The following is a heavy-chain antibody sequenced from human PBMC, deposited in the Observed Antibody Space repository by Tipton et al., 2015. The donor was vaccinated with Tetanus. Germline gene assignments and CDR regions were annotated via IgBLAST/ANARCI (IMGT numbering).Heavy chain of an antibody. CDR2: VNQDGSEK. CDR3: ARDVVSGRSTHYNYGMDI. V-gene: IGHV3-7*01. J-gene: IGHJ6*02. Sequence: SLRLSCAASGFTFSSYSMNWVRQAPGKGLEWVANVNQDGSEKYSADSVKGRFTISSDNAKNSVYLQMNNLRVEDSAVYYCARDVVSGRSTHYNYGMDIWGQGTTVTVSS. CDR1: GFTFSSYS. D-gene: IGHD3-16*02.